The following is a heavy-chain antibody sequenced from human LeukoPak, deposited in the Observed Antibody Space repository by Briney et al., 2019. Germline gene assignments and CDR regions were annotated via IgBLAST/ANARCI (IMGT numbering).Heavy chain of an antibody. CDR3: ARDRLEDYYYYGMDV. Sequence: ASVKVSCKASKYTFTSNYMHWVRQAPGQGLEWMGIINPSGGSTSYAQKFQGRVTMTRDTSTSTVYMELSSLRSEDTAVYYCARDRLEDYYYYGMDVWGQGTTVTVSS. CDR2: INPSGGST. D-gene: IGHD6-25*01. J-gene: IGHJ6*02. CDR1: KYTFTSNY. V-gene: IGHV1-46*01.